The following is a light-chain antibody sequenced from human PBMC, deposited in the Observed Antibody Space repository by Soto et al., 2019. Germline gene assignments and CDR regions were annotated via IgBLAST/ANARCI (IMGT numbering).Light chain of an antibody. CDR1: SSNIGSNY. V-gene: IGLV1-47*01. Sequence: QSALAQPPSASETPGQRVTISCSGSSSNIGSNYVYWYQQLPGTAPKLLIYRNNQRPSGVPDRFSGSKSGTSASLAISGLRSEDEADYYCAAWDDSLSGSYVFGTGTKVTV. CDR3: AAWDDSLSGSYV. CDR2: RNN. J-gene: IGLJ1*01.